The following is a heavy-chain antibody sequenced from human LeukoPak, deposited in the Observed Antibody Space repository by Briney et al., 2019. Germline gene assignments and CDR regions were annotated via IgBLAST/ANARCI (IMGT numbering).Heavy chain of an antibody. D-gene: IGHD3-10*01. CDR3: AKGGSSYYYYYGMDV. J-gene: IGHJ6*02. CDR1: GFTFDDYA. CDR2: ISGDGGST. Sequence: PGGSLRLSCAASGFTFDDYAMHWVRQAPGKGLEWVSLISGDGGSTYYADSVKGRFTISRDNSKNSLYLQMNSLRTEDTALYYCAKGGSSYYYYYGMDVWGQGTTVTVSS. V-gene: IGHV3-43*02.